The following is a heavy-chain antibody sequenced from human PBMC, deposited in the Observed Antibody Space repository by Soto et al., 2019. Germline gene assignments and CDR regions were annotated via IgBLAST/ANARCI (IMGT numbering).Heavy chain of an antibody. J-gene: IGHJ6*02. CDR3: ARHRNYYYGMDV. CDR1: GGSISNYY. CDR2: IYYSGST. V-gene: IGHV4-39*01. Sequence: SETLSLTCTVSGGSISNYYWSWIRQPPGKGLEWIGSIYYSGSTYYNPSLKSRVTISVDTSKNQFSLKLSSVTAADTAVYYCARHRNYYYGMDVWGQGTTVTVSS.